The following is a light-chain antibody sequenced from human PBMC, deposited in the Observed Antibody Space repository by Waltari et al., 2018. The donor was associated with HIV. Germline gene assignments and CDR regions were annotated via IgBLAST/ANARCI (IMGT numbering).Light chain of an antibody. J-gene: IGLJ2*01. CDR3: SSYGGSSIWL. Sequence: QSALTQPASVSGSPGQSITLSCTGTSSDVGNYKLVSWYQQHPGKAPKLIIYEAIKRPSGVSDRTAGSTSASTASLTISGLQADDEADYFCSSYGGSSIWLFGGGTKLTVL. V-gene: IGLV2-23*01. CDR1: SSDVGNYKL. CDR2: EAI.